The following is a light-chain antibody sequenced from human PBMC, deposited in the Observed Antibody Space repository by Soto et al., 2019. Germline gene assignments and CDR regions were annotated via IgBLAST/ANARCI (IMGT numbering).Light chain of an antibody. V-gene: IGKV1-5*03. CDR3: QYYNNYCWT. J-gene: IGKJ1*01. CDR2: KTS. Sequence: DIQLTQSPSTLSASVGDRVTITCRASQSISSWLAWYQQKPGNAPKFLIYKTSNLESGVPSRFSGSGSGTEVTLTISSLQPDDFATYYCQYYNNYCWTFGQGTKVEIK. CDR1: QSISSW.